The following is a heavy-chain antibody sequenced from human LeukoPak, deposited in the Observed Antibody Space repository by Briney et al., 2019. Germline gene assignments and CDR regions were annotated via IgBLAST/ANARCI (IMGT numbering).Heavy chain of an antibody. CDR1: GFTVSSTY. Sequence: PGGSLRLSCAVSGFTVSSTYLTWVRQAPGKGLEWVSIIYSGGSTYSADSVKGRFTISRDNSKNTLYLQMNSLRAEDTAVYYCVRYCNGGSCYRDAFDIWGQGTMVTVSS. CDR2: IYSGGST. CDR3: VRYCNGGSCYRDAFDI. V-gene: IGHV3-53*01. D-gene: IGHD2-15*01. J-gene: IGHJ3*02.